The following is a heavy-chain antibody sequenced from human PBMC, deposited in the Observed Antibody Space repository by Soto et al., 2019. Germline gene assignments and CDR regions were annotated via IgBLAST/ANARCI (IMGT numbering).Heavy chain of an antibody. Sequence: NFRSYGVHLVLKAPGKGLEWVAVIWYDGSNKYYADSVKGRFTISRDNSKNTLYLQMNSLRAEDTAVYYCARGEGYYDSASLFDPWGKGTLVTV. D-gene: IGHD3-22*01. CDR2: IWYDGSNK. J-gene: IGHJ5*02. V-gene: IGHV3-33*01. CDR1: NFRSYG. CDR3: ARGEGYYDSASLFDP.